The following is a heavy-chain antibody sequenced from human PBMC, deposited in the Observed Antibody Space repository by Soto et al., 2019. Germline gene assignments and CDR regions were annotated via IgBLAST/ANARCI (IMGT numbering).Heavy chain of an antibody. D-gene: IGHD1-1*01. CDR3: ARGVHGWTSVVD. CDR1: GFTFSSYS. CDR2: ISSSSSYI. J-gene: IGHJ4*02. V-gene: IGHV3-21*01. Sequence: EVQLVESGGGLVKPGGSLRLSCAASGFTFSSYSMNWVRQAPGKGLEWVSSISSSSSYIYYADSVKGRFTISRDNAKNSLYLQMNSLRDEDTAVYYCARGVHGWTSVVDWGQGTLVTVSS.